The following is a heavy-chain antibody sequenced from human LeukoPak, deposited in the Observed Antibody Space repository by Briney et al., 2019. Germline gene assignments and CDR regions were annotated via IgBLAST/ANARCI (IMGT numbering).Heavy chain of an antibody. J-gene: IGHJ4*02. V-gene: IGHV1-18*01. CDR1: GYTFTSYG. CDR2: ISAYNGNT. CDR3: ARDQPLYYFDY. Sequence: GASVKVSCKASGYTFTSYGISWVRQAPGQGLEWMGWISAYNGNTNYALKLQGRVTMTTDTSTSAAYMELRSLRSDDTAVYYCARDQPLYYFDYWGQGTLVTVSS.